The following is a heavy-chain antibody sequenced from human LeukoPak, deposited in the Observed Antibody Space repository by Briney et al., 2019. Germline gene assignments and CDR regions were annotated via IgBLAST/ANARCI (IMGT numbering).Heavy chain of an antibody. CDR1: GGSISSSSYY. J-gene: IGHJ5*02. D-gene: IGHD1-1*01. CDR2: IYYSGST. V-gene: IGHV4-39*01. Sequence: SETLSLTCTVSGGSISSSSYYWGWIRQPPGKGLEWIGSIYYSGSTYYNPSLKSRVTISVDTSKNQFSLKLSSVTAADTAVYYCARGGNNWPNWFDPWGQGTLVTVSS. CDR3: ARGGNNWPNWFDP.